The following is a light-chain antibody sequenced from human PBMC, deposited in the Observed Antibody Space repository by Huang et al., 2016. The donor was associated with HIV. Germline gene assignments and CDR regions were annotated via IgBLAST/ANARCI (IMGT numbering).Light chain of an antibody. CDR3: QQYNDWPPIT. J-gene: IGKJ5*01. Sequence: EIVMTQSPDTLSVFPGERVTLSCRASESVSSSLAWYQQKSGQDPRLLIYDASTRATGIPARFSGSGSVTEFTLTINSLLSEDFAVYYCQQYNDWPPITFGQGTRLDMK. CDR1: ESVSSS. CDR2: DAS. V-gene: IGKV3-15*01.